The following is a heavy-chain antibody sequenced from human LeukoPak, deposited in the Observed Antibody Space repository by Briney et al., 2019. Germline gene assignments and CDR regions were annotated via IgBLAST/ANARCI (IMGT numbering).Heavy chain of an antibody. Sequence: GGSLRLSCAASGFTFSSYGMHWVRQAPGKGLEWVAVIWYDGSNKYYADSVKGRFTISRDNSKNTLHLQMNSLRAEDTAVYYCAKDAWSGYYTEGYNWFDPWGQGTLVTVSS. CDR3: AKDAWSGYYTEGYNWFDP. CDR1: GFTFSSYG. V-gene: IGHV3-33*06. CDR2: IWYDGSNK. D-gene: IGHD3-3*01. J-gene: IGHJ5*02.